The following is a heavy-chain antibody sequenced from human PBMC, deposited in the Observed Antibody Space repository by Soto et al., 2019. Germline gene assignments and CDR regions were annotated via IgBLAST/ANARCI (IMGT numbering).Heavy chain of an antibody. V-gene: IGHV1-18*01. CDR1: GYTFTSYG. D-gene: IGHD2-8*01. CDR2: ISAYNGNT. J-gene: IGHJ6*02. Sequence: ASVKVSCKASGYTFTSYGISWVRQAPGQGLEWMGWISAYNGNTNYAQKLQGRVTMTTDTSTSTAYMELRSLRSDDTAVYYCARGGRGYCTNGVCYYYYYGMDVWGQGTTVTVSS. CDR3: ARGGRGYCTNGVCYYYYYGMDV.